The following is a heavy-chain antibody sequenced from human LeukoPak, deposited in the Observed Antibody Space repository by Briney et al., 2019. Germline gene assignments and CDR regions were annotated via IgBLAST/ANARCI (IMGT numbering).Heavy chain of an antibody. CDR1: GDPISSYSNYQ. V-gene: IGHV4-61*01. D-gene: IGHD6-13*01. J-gene: IGHJ4*02. Sequence: SETLSLTCTVSGDPISSYSNYQWSWIRRPPGKGLEWIGYIYYHGGTNYNPSLKSRVTFSVDTSKNQFSLKLSSVTAADTAVYYCAREYSAFDYWGQGTLVTVSS. CDR2: IYYHGGT. CDR3: AREYSAFDY.